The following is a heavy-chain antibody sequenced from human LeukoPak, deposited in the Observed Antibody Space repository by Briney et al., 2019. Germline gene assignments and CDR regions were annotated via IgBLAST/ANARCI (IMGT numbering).Heavy chain of an antibody. CDR1: GFTFSSYS. J-gene: IGHJ5*02. CDR3: TRNNWFDP. CDR2: ISHGGTT. V-gene: IGHV4-34*01. Sequence: GSLRLSCAASGFTFSSYSMNWVRQPPGKGLEWIGEISHGGTTNYNPSLKSRVTISADTSKNQFSLKLSSVTAADTATYYCTRNNWFDPWGQGTLVTVSS.